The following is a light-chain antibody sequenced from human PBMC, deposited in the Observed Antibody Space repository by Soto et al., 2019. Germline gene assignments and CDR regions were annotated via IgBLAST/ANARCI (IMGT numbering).Light chain of an antibody. Sequence: IQLTQSPSSLSASVGDRVTITCRASQSISRSLAWYQQKPEKAPKLLIYAASTLQSGVPSRFSGSGSGTDFTLTISSLQPEDFATYYCHHLNSYPLGFGGGTKVEIK. CDR2: AAS. CDR1: QSISRS. V-gene: IGKV1-9*01. CDR3: HHLNSYPLG. J-gene: IGKJ4*01.